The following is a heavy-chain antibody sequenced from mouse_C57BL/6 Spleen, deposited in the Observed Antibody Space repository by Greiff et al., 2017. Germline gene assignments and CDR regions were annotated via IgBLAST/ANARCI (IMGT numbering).Heavy chain of an antibody. J-gene: IGHJ3*01. CDR1: GFTFSSYT. CDR2: ISGGGGNT. CDR3: AREGGLRLLFAY. V-gene: IGHV5-9*01. D-gene: IGHD3-2*02. Sequence: EVKLQESGGGLVKPGGSLKLSCAASGFTFSSYTMSWVRQTPEKRLEWVATISGGGGNTYYPDSVKGRFTISRDNAKNTLYLQMSSLRSEDTALYYCAREGGLRLLFAYWGQGTLVTVSA.